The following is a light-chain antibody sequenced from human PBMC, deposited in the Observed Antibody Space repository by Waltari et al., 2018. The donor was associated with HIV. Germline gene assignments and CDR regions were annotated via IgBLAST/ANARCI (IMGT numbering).Light chain of an antibody. CDR3: QQYYLVPYT. J-gene: IGKJ2*01. CDR1: QSLLYCSNNKNY. CDR2: WES. V-gene: IGKV4-1*01. Sequence: DFAVTQSPVSLTVSVSESAPLKFTSTQSLLYCSNNKNYLAWYQQRPGHRPKLLIYWESTRQSGVPDRFSGSGSGTDFSLTISSLQAEDVAVYYCQQYYLVPYTFGQGTKLEIK.